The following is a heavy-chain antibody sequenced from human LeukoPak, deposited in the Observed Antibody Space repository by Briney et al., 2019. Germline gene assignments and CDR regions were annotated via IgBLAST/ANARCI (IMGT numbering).Heavy chain of an antibody. D-gene: IGHD6-13*01. CDR3: ARDRIAAPDDFDY. CDR1: GYTFTDYY. J-gene: IGHJ4*02. CDR2: VNPNNGGT. V-gene: IGHV1-2*02. Sequence: ASVKVSCKASGYTFTDYYIHWVRQAPGQGLEWMGWVNPNNGGTNYAQKFQGRVTMTGDTSISTAYMEVSSLRSDDTAVYHCARDRIAAPDDFDYWGQGTPVTVFS.